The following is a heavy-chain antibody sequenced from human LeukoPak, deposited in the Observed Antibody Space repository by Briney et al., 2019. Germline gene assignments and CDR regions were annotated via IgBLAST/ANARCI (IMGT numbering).Heavy chain of an antibody. CDR2: ISYDGSNK. V-gene: IGHV3-30*01. J-gene: IGHJ4*01. CDR3: ARASSCYYPFDY. CDR1: GFTFSSYA. Sequence: GGSLRLSCAASGFTFSSYAMHWVRQAPGKGLEWVAVISYDGSNKYYADSVKGRFTISRDNSKNTLYLQMNSLRAEETAVYSCARASSCYYPFDYWGQGTMVTVSS. D-gene: IGHD3-22*01.